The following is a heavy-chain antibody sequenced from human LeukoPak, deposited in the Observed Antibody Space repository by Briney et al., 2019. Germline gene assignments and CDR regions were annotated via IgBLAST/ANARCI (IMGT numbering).Heavy chain of an antibody. CDR2: ISNTGSFI. V-gene: IGHV3-11*04. D-gene: IGHD5-24*01. CDR1: GFTFSDYY. J-gene: IGHJ5*02. Sequence: GGSLRLSCAASGFTFSDYYMSWVRQAPGKGLEWVSYISNTGSFIYYADSVKGRFTISRDNAKNSLYLQMNSLRAEDTAVYYCARTKKGDGYNMYDWFDPWGQGTLVTASS. CDR3: ARTKKGDGYNMYDWFDP.